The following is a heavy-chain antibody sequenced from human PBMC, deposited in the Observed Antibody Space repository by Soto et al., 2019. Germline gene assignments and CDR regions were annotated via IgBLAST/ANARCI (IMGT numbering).Heavy chain of an antibody. Sequence: GGSLRLSCAASGFTFSSYGMHWVRQAPGKGLEWVAVISYDGSNKYYADSVKGRFTISRDNSKNTLYLQMNSLRAEDTAVYYCAKDYDDIVVVPADFDYSGQGTLVTVSS. V-gene: IGHV3-30*18. D-gene: IGHD2-2*01. CDR1: GFTFSSYG. CDR2: ISYDGSNK. CDR3: AKDYDDIVVVPADFDY. J-gene: IGHJ4*02.